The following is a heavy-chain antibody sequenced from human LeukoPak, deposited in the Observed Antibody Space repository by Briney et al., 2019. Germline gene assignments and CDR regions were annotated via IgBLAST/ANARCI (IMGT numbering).Heavy chain of an antibody. CDR3: AKHRFESGGYHSAD. J-gene: IGHJ4*02. CDR1: GFTFSSYA. D-gene: IGHD3-22*01. Sequence: GGSLRLSCAASGFTFSSYAMSWVRQAPGKGLEWVSAISGSGGSTYYADSVKGRFTISRDNSKNTLYLQMNSLRDEDTAVYYCAKHRFESGGYHSADWGQGTLVTASS. CDR2: ISGSGGST. V-gene: IGHV3-23*01.